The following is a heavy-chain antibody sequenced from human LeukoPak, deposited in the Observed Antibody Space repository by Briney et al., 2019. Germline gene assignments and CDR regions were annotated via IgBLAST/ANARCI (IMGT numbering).Heavy chain of an antibody. CDR3: ARDFYGSRPGALDY. V-gene: IGHV1-24*01. CDR1: GYTLTELS. CDR2: FDPEDGET. J-gene: IGHJ4*02. Sequence: ASVKVPCKVSGYTLTELSMHWVRQAPGKGLEWMGGFDPEDGETIYAQKFQGRVTMTEDTSTDAAYMELSSLRSEDTAVYYCARDFYGSRPGALDYWGQGTLITVSS. D-gene: IGHD3-10*01.